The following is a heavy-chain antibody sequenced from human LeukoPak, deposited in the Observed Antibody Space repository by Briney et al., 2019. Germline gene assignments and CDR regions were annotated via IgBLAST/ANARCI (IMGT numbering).Heavy chain of an antibody. CDR2: ISSSSSYI. J-gene: IGHJ4*02. D-gene: IGHD6-19*01. CDR3: AKESSGGWYFDY. V-gene: IGHV3-21*04. Sequence: PGGSLRLSCAASGFTVSSNYMSWVRQAPGKGLEWVSSISSSSSYIYYADSVKGRFTISRDNSKNSLYLQMNSLRAEDTAVYYCAKESSGGWYFDYWGQGTLVTVSS. CDR1: GFTVSSNY.